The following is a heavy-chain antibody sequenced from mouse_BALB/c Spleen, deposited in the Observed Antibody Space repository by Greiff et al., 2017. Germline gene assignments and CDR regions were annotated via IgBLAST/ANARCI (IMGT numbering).Heavy chain of an antibody. Sequence: QVQLQQSGPGLVAPSQSLSITCTVSGFSLTSYGVSWVRQPPGKGLEWLGVIWGDGSNNYHSALISRLSTGKDNSKNQVFLKLNSLQTDDTATYYCAKLDGYYGSWFAYWGQGTLVTVSA. J-gene: IGHJ3*01. D-gene: IGHD2-3*01. CDR2: IWGDGSN. CDR1: GFSLTSYG. CDR3: AKLDGYYGSWFAY. V-gene: IGHV2-3*01.